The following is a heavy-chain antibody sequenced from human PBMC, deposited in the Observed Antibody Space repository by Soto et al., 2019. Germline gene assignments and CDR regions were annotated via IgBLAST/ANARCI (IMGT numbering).Heavy chain of an antibody. V-gene: IGHV3-74*01. CDR3: ARGGRGGFDY. J-gene: IGHJ4*02. Sequence: EVQLVESGGGLVPPGGSLRLSCAASGFTFTSYWMHWVRQAPGKGLVWVSSIKSDGSSTNYADSVKGRFTISRDNAKNTVYLQRNSLRAEDTAVYFCARGGRGGFDYWGQGALVTVSS. CDR2: IKSDGSST. D-gene: IGHD3-16*01. CDR1: GFTFTSYW.